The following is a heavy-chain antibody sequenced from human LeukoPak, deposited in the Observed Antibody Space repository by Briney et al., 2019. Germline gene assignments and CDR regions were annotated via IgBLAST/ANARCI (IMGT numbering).Heavy chain of an antibody. Sequence: GRSLRLSCSASGFTFSSSGIHWVRQAPGKGLEWVAVIWNDGSNTYYEDSVKGRFTISRDDSKNTLYLQLNSLRAEDTAVYYCARETGQRTFDYWGQGTLVTVSS. V-gene: IGHV3-33*01. CDR1: GFTFSSSG. J-gene: IGHJ4*02. D-gene: IGHD1-1*01. CDR2: IWNDGSNT. CDR3: ARETGQRTFDY.